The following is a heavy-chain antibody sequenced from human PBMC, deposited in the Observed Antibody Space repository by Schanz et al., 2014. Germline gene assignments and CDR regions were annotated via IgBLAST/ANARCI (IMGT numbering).Heavy chain of an antibody. D-gene: IGHD3-10*01. J-gene: IGHJ4*02. V-gene: IGHV3-7*03. CDR3: AKYRVYYRVSGSYGELEY. Sequence: EVPLVESGGGLVQPGGSLRLSCTAPGFTFRSYSMNWVPQAPGKGLVWVANIKKDGSKKNYVDAVKGRFTISTDNAKNSLFLQMNSLRPEDAAVYYCAKYRVYYRVSGSYGELEYWGQGTLVTVSS. CDR2: IKKDGSKK. CDR1: GFTFRSYS.